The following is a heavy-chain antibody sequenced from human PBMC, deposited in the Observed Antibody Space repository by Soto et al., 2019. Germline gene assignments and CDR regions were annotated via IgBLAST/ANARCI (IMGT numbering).Heavy chain of an antibody. J-gene: IGHJ1*01. Sequence: PGGSLRLSCAASGFTFSSYAMSWVRQAPGKGLEWVSGISGSGDSTYYADSVKGRFTISRDNSKNTLYLQMNSLRAEDTAVYYSAKGVPGIAVAGTGYXQHWGQGTLVTVSS. D-gene: IGHD6-19*01. V-gene: IGHV3-23*01. CDR1: GFTFSSYA. CDR2: ISGSGDST. CDR3: AKGVPGIAVAGTGYXQH.